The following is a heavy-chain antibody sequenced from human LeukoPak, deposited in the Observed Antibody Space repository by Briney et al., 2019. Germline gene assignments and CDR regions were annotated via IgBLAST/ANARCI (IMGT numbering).Heavy chain of an antibody. J-gene: IGHJ4*02. V-gene: IGHV3-7*01. CDR3: ARETPYGSLTFDY. D-gene: IGHD3-10*01. Sequence: GGSLRLSRAASGFTFRSYWTSWVRQAPGKGLEWVANMQPDGGEKYYVDSVKGRFTVSRDNAKSSLYLQMNSLRAEDTAVYCCARETPYGSLTFDYWGEGTRVSVCS. CDR1: GFTFRSYW. CDR2: MQPDGGEK.